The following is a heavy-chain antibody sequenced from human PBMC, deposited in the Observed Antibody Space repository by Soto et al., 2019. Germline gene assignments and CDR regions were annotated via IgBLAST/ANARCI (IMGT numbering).Heavy chain of an antibody. CDR2: ISSSSSTI. CDR3: AKVLDSSSSDGSVDY. V-gene: IGHV3-48*01. J-gene: IGHJ4*02. CDR1: GFTFSSYS. D-gene: IGHD6-6*01. Sequence: PGGSLRLSCAASGFTFSSYSMNWVRQAPGKGLEWVSYISSSSSTIYYADSVKGRFTISRDNSKNTLYLQMNSLRAEDTAVYYCAKVLDSSSSDGSVDYWGQGTLVTVSS.